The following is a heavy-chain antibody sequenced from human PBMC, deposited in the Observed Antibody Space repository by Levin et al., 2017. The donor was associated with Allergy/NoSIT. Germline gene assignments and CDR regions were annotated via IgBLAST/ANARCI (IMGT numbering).Heavy chain of an antibody. Sequence: ASVKVSCKASGYTFTSYYMHWVRQAPGQGLEWMGIINPSGGSTSYAQKFQGRVTMTRDTSTSTVYMELSSLRSEDTAVYYCARDAVDYYDSSGYFPFDPWGQGTLVTVSS. CDR2: INPSGGST. CDR3: ARDAVDYYDSSGYFPFDP. J-gene: IGHJ5*02. V-gene: IGHV1-46*01. CDR1: GYTFTSYY. D-gene: IGHD3-22*01.